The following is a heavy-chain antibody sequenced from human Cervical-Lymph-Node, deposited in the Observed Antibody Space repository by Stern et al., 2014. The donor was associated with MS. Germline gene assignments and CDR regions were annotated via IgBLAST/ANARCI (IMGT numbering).Heavy chain of an antibody. CDR2: LFWDDDK. CDR3: AHRRVQSDAWPTTFDY. D-gene: IGHD1-1*01. CDR1: GFSLSTSGVN. V-gene: IGHV2-5*02. J-gene: IGHJ4*02. Sequence: QITLKESGPTLVKPTQTLTLTCSFSGFSLSTSGVNVGWFRQPPGKALEWIGFLFWDDDKRYRPPLKTRLTITKHASENQVVLTMTNVDPLDTATYYCAHRRVQSDAWPTTFDYWGPGTLVTVSS.